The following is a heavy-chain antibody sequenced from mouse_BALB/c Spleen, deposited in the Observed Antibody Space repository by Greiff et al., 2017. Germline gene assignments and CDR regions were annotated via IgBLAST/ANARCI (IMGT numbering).Heavy chain of an antibody. CDR3: ARGIYYDYDEGYYFDY. D-gene: IGHD2-4*01. Sequence: DVKLVESGGGLVQPGGSLKLSCAASGFTFSSYGMSWVRQTPDKRLELVATINSNGGSTYYPDSVKGRFTISRDNAKNTLYLQMSSLKSEDTAMYYCARGIYYDYDEGYYFDYWGQGTTLTVSS. V-gene: IGHV5-6-3*01. CDR2: INSNGGST. J-gene: IGHJ2*01. CDR1: GFTFSSYG.